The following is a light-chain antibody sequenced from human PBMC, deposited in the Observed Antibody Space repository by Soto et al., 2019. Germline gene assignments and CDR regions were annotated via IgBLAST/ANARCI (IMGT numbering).Light chain of an antibody. J-gene: IGLJ1*01. Sequence: QSVLTQPASVSGSPGQSITISCSGTSSDIGAYDYVSWYQQHPGRAPKLIIYEVSHRFSGSKSGNTASLTISGLQAEDEADYYCCSYADNYSYVFGTGTKVTVL. CDR2: EV. CDR3: CSYADNYSYV. V-gene: IGLV2-14*03. CDR1: SSDIGAYDY.